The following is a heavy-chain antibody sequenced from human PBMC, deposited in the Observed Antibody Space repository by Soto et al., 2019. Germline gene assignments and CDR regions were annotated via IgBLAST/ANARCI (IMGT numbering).Heavy chain of an antibody. CDR2: IFYSDSF. CDR3: ARAHETPPIFGVVRPYFFDF. D-gene: IGHD3-3*01. CDR1: GGSISRGGSY. J-gene: IGHJ4*02. V-gene: IGHV4-31*03. Sequence: QVQLQESGPGLVKSSQTLSLTCTVSGGSISRGGSYWSWIRQGPGKGLEWIGSIFYSDSFYYTPSLKGRVVILADTSKNQFTLKLSSVTDADTAVYYCARAHETPPIFGVVRPYFFDFWGQGTLVTVSS.